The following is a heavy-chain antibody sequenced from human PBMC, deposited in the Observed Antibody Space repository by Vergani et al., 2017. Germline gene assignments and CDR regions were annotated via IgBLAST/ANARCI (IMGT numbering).Heavy chain of an antibody. CDR1: GFTFSSYA. CDR2: ISGSGGSK. Sequence: EVQLLESGGGLVQPGGSLRLSCAASGFTFSSYAMSWVRQAPGKGLEWVSAISGSGGSKYYADSVKGRFTISRDNSKNTLYLQMNSLRAEDTAVYYCARDRTTYYYDSSGPAPLDYWGQGTLVTVSS. CDR3: ARDRTTYYYDSSGPAPLDY. D-gene: IGHD3-22*01. V-gene: IGHV3-23*01. J-gene: IGHJ4*02.